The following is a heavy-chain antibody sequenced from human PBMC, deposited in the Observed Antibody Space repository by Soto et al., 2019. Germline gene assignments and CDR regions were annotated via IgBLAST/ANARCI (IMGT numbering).Heavy chain of an antibody. CDR3: ARDRYYDFWSGYWGNSLGGMDV. V-gene: IGHV1-2*02. Sequence: QVQLVQSGAEVKKPGASVKVSCKASGYTFTGYYMHWVRQAPGQGLEWMGWINPNSGGTNYAQKFQGRVTMTRDTSISTAYMELSRLRSDDTAVYYCARDRYYDFWSGYWGNSLGGMDVWGQGTTVTVSS. D-gene: IGHD3-3*01. CDR1: GYTFTGYY. CDR2: INPNSGGT. J-gene: IGHJ6*02.